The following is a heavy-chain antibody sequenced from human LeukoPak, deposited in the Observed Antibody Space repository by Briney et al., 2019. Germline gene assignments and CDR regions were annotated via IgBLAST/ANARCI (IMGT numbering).Heavy chain of an antibody. CDR3: ARGGTFVSDY. Sequence: GGSQRLSCAASGFTFSTFWMSWVRQAPGKGLEWVANIKEDGSEKYYVDSMKGRFTVSRDNAKNSLYLQMDSLRADDTAVYYCARGGTFVSDYWGQGTLVTVSS. V-gene: IGHV3-7*01. CDR2: IKEDGSEK. J-gene: IGHJ4*02. CDR1: GFTFSTFW. D-gene: IGHD1-1*01.